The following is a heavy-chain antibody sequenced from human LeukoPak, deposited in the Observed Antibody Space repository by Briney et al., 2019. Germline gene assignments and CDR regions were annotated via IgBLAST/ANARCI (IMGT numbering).Heavy chain of an antibody. J-gene: IGHJ4*02. CDR2: IKQDGGEK. CDR3: ARDLYNSASR. Sequence: GGSLRLSCAASGFTFSSSWMTWVRQAPGKGLEWVANIKQDGGEKYYVDSVKGRFTISRDNAKNSLYPQMNSLRADDTAVYYCARDLYNSASRWGQGTLVTVSS. D-gene: IGHD1-14*01. V-gene: IGHV3-7*03. CDR1: GFTFSSSW.